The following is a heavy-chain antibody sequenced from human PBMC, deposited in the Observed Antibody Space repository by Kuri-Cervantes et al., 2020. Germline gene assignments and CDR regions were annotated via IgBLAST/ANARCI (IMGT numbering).Heavy chain of an antibody. CDR3: ARELQTRNYFDY. CDR2: IIPIFGTA. D-gene: IGHD4-11*01. J-gene: IGHJ4*02. CDR1: GGTFSSYA. V-gene: IGHV1-69*13. Sequence: SVKVSCKASGGTFSSYAISWVRQAPGQGLEWMGGIIPIFGTANYAQKFQGRVTITADESTSTVYMELSSLRSEDTAVYYCARELQTRNYFDYWGQGTLVTVSS.